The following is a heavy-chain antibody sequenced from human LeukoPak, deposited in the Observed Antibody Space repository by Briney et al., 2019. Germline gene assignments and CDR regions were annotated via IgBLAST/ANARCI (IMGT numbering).Heavy chain of an antibody. D-gene: IGHD3-9*01. Sequence: GGSLRLSCAASGFTVSSNYMSWVRQAPGKGLEWVSVIYSGGSTYYADSVKGRFTISRDNSKNTLYLQMNSLGAEDTAVYYCAREGCILTGYCAPYYYYGMDVWGQGTTVTVSS. CDR2: IYSGGST. CDR3: AREGCILTGYCAPYYYYGMDV. J-gene: IGHJ6*02. V-gene: IGHV3-53*01. CDR1: GFTVSSNY.